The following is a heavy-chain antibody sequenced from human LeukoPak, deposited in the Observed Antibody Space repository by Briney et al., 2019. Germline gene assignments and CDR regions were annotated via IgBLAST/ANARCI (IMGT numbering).Heavy chain of an antibody. V-gene: IGHV3-30-3*01. J-gene: IGHJ4*02. Sequence: HPGGSLRLSCAVSGFTFSSFAVHWVRQAPGKGLEWVAVISYDGSKTYYADSVKGRFTISRDNSKNTVYLQMNSLSTEDTAMYYCARDQSSGGRWLDYWGRGTLVTVSS. CDR2: ISYDGSKT. CDR3: ARDQSSGGRWLDY. CDR1: GFTFSSFA. D-gene: IGHD2-15*01.